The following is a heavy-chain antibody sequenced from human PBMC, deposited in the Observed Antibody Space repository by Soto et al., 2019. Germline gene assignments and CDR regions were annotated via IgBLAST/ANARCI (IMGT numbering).Heavy chain of an antibody. Sequence: GGSLRLSCAASGFTFSSYSMSWVRQAPGKGLEWVSAISGSGGSTYYADSGKGRFNISRDNSKNTLYLQMNSLRAEDTAVYYCAKDLRGTTLAYCGGDCPYYYMDVWGKGTTVTVSS. D-gene: IGHD2-21*01. CDR1: GFTFSSYS. CDR2: ISGSGGST. J-gene: IGHJ6*03. CDR3: AKDLRGTTLAYCGGDCPYYYMDV. V-gene: IGHV3-23*01.